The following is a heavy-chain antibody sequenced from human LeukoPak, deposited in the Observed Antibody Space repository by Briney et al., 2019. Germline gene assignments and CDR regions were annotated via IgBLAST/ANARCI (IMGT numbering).Heavy chain of an antibody. Sequence: PETLSLTCTVSGGSLSSYYWSWIRQPPGAGLEWVGYIYYSGSTNYNPSLKRRVTISVDTSKNQFSLKLSSVTAADTAVYYCARDRVPYYYGSGSPNAFDIWGQGTMVTVSS. D-gene: IGHD3-10*01. J-gene: IGHJ3*02. CDR3: ARDRVPYYYGSGSPNAFDI. CDR1: GGSLSSYY. CDR2: IYYSGST. V-gene: IGHV4-59*01.